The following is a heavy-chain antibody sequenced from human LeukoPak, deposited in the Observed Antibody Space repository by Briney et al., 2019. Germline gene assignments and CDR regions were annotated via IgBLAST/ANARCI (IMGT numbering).Heavy chain of an antibody. Sequence: GGSLRLSCAASGFTFSSYWMSWVRQAPGKGLEWVANIKQDGSEKYYVDSVKGQFTISRDNAKISLYLQMNSLRDEDTAVYYCARKRTAKAFDIWGQGTMVTVSS. J-gene: IGHJ3*02. V-gene: IGHV3-7*01. CDR2: IKQDGSEK. D-gene: IGHD2-21*02. CDR1: GFTFSSYW. CDR3: ARKRTAKAFDI.